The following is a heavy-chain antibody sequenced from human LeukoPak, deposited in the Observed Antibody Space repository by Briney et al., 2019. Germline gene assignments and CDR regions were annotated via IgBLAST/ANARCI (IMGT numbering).Heavy chain of an antibody. Sequence: SETLSLTCTVSGGSISRYYWTWIRQPPGKGLEWIGCIHDSGSSSYIPSLKSRVTISLDTSKKRFSLKLSSVTAADSAVYFCARGDGDALFDSWGQGTLVTVSS. CDR2: IHDSGSS. V-gene: IGHV4-59*01. D-gene: IGHD4-17*01. J-gene: IGHJ4*02. CDR3: ARGDGDALFDS. CDR1: GGSISRYY.